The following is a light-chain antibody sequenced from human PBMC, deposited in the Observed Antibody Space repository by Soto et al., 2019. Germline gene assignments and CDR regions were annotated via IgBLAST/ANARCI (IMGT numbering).Light chain of an antibody. CDR3: SSYTSSSLYV. Sequence: QSALTQPASVSGSPGQSITISCTGTSSDLGGYNYVSWYQQHPGKAPKLMIYEVSNRPSGVSNRFSGSKSGNTASLTISGLQAEDEADYYCSSYTSSSLYVFGSGTNVTVL. CDR2: EVS. V-gene: IGLV2-14*01. J-gene: IGLJ1*01. CDR1: SSDLGGYNY.